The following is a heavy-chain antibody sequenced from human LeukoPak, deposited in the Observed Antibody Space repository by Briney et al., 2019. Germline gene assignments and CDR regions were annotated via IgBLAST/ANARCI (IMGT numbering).Heavy chain of an antibody. Sequence: GGSLRLSCAVSGFTFSNYAVSWVRQAPGKGLEWVSSITGSGGRTYYADSVKGRFTISRDNSKNTLYLQMNSLRAEDTAVYYCGGTSGPSVGGQGTLVTVSS. D-gene: IGHD2-8*01. V-gene: IGHV3-23*01. CDR1: GFTFSNYA. CDR2: ITGSGGRT. CDR3: GGTSGPSV. J-gene: IGHJ4*02.